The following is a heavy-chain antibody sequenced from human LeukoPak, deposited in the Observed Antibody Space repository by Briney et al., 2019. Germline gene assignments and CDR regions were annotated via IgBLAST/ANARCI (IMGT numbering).Heavy chain of an antibody. Sequence: SQTLSLTCTLSTRSISRYYWSWIRQPPRKGLEWIGSIYYSGSNNYNTSLKSQVTISVDTSKNQPSLKMGAVTVAATAGYSGARHLLNHGSGPFDYWGQGTLVTVSS. CDR3: ARHLLNHGSGPFDY. V-gene: IGHV4-59*08. J-gene: IGHJ4*02. CDR1: TRSISRYY. D-gene: IGHD3-10*01. CDR2: IYYSGSN.